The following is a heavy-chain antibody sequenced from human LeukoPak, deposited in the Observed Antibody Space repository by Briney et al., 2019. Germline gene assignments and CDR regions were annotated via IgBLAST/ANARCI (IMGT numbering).Heavy chain of an antibody. Sequence: ASVKVSCKASGGTFGSYAISWVRQAPGQGLEWMGGIIPIFGTANYAQKFQGRVTITTDESTSTAYMELSSLRSEDTAVYYCASALPMGGYYHRGSDYWGQGTLVTVSS. V-gene: IGHV1-69*05. J-gene: IGHJ4*02. CDR2: IIPIFGTA. CDR3: ASALPMGGYYHRGSDY. CDR1: GGTFGSYA. D-gene: IGHD3-3*01.